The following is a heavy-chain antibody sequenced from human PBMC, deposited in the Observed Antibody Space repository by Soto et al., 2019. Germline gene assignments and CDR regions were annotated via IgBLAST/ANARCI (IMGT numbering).Heavy chain of an antibody. D-gene: IGHD4-17*01. CDR3: ARDGWAVTYQYYYGMDV. CDR1: GGSISSYY. V-gene: IGHV4-59*12. J-gene: IGHJ6*02. CDR2: IYYSGST. Sequence: SETLSLTCTVSGGSISSYYWSWIRQPPGKGLEWIGYIYYSGSTNYNPSLKSRVTISVDTSKNQFSLKLSSVTAADTAVYYCARDGWAVTYQYYYGMDVWGQGTTVTVSS.